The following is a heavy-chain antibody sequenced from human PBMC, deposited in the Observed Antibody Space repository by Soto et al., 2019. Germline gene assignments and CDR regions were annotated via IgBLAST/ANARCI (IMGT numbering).Heavy chain of an antibody. CDR1: GCTFSSYT. D-gene: IGHD2-15*01. Sequence: GASVKVSCKASGCTFSSYTISWVRQAPGQGLEWMGRIIPILGIANYAQKFQGRVTITADKSTSTAYMELSSLRSEDTAVYYCARGRCSGGSCYQKNYYYYMDVWGKGTTVTVSS. V-gene: IGHV1-69*02. CDR2: IIPILGIA. J-gene: IGHJ6*03. CDR3: ARGRCSGGSCYQKNYYYYMDV.